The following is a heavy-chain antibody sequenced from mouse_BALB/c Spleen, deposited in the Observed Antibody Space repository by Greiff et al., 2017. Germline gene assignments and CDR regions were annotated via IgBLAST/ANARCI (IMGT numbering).Heavy chain of an antibody. CDR2: INPGSGGT. J-gene: IGHJ4*01. Sequence: VQLQQSGAELVRPGASVKVSCKASGYAFTNYLMEWVKQRPGQGLEWIGEINPGSGGTNYNEKFKGKATLTADKSSSTAYMQLSSLTSDDSAVYVGAKYGYTTNDAMDYWGQGTSVTVSS. V-gene: IGHV1-54*01. D-gene: IGHD2-2*01. CDR3: AKYGYTTNDAMDY. CDR1: GYAFTNYL.